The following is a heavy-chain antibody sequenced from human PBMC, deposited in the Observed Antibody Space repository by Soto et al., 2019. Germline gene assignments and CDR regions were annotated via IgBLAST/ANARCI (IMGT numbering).Heavy chain of an antibody. CDR3: ARGGYCSGGSCYYYYYYGMDV. D-gene: IGHD2-15*01. Sequence: WETLSLTGTVSGGSISSYYWSWIRQPPGKGLEWIGYIYCSGSTNYNPSLKSRVTISVDTSKNQFSLKLSSVTAADTAVYYCARGGYCSGGSCYYYYYYGMDVWGQGTTVTVSS. J-gene: IGHJ6*02. V-gene: IGHV4-59*01. CDR1: GGSISSYY. CDR2: IYCSGST.